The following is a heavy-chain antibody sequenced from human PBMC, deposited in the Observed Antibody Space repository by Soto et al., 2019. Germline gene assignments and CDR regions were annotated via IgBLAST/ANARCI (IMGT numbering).Heavy chain of an antibody. D-gene: IGHD3-3*01. V-gene: IGHV1-69*13. CDR2: IIPISGTA. CDR1: GGTFSSYA. Sequence: VKVSCKASGGTFSSYAISWVRQAPGQGLEWMGGIIPISGTANYAQKFQGRVTITADESTSTAYMELSSLRSEDTAVYYCARDSRGTIFGVAPYGMDVWGQGTTVTVSS. CDR3: ARDSRGTIFGVAPYGMDV. J-gene: IGHJ6*02.